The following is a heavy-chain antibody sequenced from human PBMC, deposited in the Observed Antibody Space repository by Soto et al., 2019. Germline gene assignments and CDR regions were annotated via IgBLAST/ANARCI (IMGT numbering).Heavy chain of an antibody. D-gene: IGHD3-22*01. J-gene: IGHJ6*02. CDR1: GGTFSSYA. CDR2: IIPIFGTA. CDR3: ARDQYYYDSSGYPGLDYYYYGMDV. V-gene: IGHV1-69*13. Sequence: ASVKVSCKASGGTFSSYAISWVRQAPGQGLEWMGGIIPIFGTANYAQKFQGRVTITADESTSTAYMELSSLRSEDTAVYYCARDQYYYDSSGYPGLDYYYYGMDVWGQGTTVTVSS.